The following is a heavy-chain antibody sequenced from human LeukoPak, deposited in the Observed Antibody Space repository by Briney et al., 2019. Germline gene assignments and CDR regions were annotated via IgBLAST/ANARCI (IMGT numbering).Heavy chain of an antibody. Sequence: SETLSLTCTVSGGSISSGSYYWSWIRQPAGKGLEWIVRIYTSGSTNYNPSLKSRVTISVDTSKNQFSLKLSSVTAADTAVYYCARDRGSSSEYSWFDPWGQGTLVTVSS. CDR2: IYTSGST. J-gene: IGHJ5*02. CDR1: GGSISSGSYY. D-gene: IGHD6-13*01. V-gene: IGHV4-61*02. CDR3: ARDRGSSSEYSWFDP.